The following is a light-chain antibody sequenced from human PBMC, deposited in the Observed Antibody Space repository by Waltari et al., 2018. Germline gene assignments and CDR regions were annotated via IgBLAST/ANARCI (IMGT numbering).Light chain of an antibody. CDR1: QDIKNY. Sequence: DIQMTQSPSSLSASVGDRVTITYQASQDIKNYINWYQQKPGKVPKLLIYDASNLEAGVTSRFRGSGSGTNFTFTISSLQSEDIATYYCQQYDKVPSITFGQGTRLDIK. J-gene: IGKJ5*01. V-gene: IGKV1-33*01. CDR2: DAS. CDR3: QQYDKVPSIT.